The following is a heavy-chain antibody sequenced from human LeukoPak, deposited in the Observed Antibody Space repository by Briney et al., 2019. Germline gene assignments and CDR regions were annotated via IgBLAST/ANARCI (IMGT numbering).Heavy chain of an antibody. CDR2: INHSGST. D-gene: IGHD4-17*01. V-gene: IGHV4-34*01. CDR1: GGSFSGYY. J-gene: IGHJ4*02. Sequence: SETLSLTCAVYGGSFSGYYWSWIRQPPGKGLEWIGEINHSGSTNYNPSLKSRVTISVDTSKNQFSLKPSSVTAADTAVYYCARRSMTTVTKFDYWGQGTLVTVSS. CDR3: ARRSMTTVTKFDY.